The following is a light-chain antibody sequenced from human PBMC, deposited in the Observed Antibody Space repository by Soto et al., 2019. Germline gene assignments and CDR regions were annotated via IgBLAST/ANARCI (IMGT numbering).Light chain of an antibody. J-gene: IGKJ2*01. V-gene: IGKV1-39*01. CDR2: AAS. Sequence: DIQMTQSPSSLSASVGDRVTITCRASQSISSYLNWYQQKPGKAPKLLIYAASSLQSGVPSRFSGSRSGTDFTLTISSLQPEDFATYYCQQSYSTPLMNTFGQGTKLEIK. CDR3: QQSYSTPLMNT. CDR1: QSISSY.